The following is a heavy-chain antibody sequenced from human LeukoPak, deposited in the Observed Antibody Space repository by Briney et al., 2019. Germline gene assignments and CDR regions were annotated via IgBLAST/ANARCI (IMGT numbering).Heavy chain of an antibody. V-gene: IGHV3-7*01. CDR1: GFTFDRFW. Sequence: GGSLRLSCVTSGFTFDRFWMSWVRQAPGKGLEWVANIKADASEEKYLDSVKGRFKISRDNAEDSLFLQMNSLRAEDTAVYYCARQPQHEAYFDYWGQGALVTVSS. CDR3: ARQPQHEAYFDY. J-gene: IGHJ4*02. CDR2: IKADASEE.